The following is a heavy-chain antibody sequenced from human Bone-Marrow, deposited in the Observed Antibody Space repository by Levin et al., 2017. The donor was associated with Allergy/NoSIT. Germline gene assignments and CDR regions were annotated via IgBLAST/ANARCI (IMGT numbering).Heavy chain of an antibody. CDR2: INPSCGFT. Sequence: GESLKISCKASGFTFNSYYIHWVRQAPGQGLEWMGRINPSCGFTSYAQKFQDRVTMTGDTSTSTVYMELSSLRSEDTAVYYCARDAISIAAPRADSNWLDPWGQGTLVTVSS. CDR1: GFTFNSYY. V-gene: IGHV1-46*02. D-gene: IGHD6-6*01. CDR3: ARDAISIAAPRADSNWLDP. J-gene: IGHJ5*02.